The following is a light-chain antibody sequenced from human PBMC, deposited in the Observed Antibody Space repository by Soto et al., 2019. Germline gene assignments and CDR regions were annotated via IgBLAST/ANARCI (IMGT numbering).Light chain of an antibody. J-gene: IGLJ3*02. Sequence: QAVVTQPPSVSGAPGQRVTISCTGISSNIGAGYDVHWYQQLPGTAPKLLIYGNSNRPSGVPDRFSGSKSGTSASLAITGRRAEDEADYYCQSYDSNLSGWVFGGGTKLTVL. CDR3: QSYDSNLSGWV. CDR1: SSNIGAGYD. V-gene: IGLV1-40*01. CDR2: GNS.